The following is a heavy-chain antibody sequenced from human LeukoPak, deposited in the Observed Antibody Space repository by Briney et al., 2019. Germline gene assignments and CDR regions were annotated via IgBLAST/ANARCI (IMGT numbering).Heavy chain of an antibody. CDR3: ARADVDGDLYFDY. J-gene: IGHJ4*02. V-gene: IGHV3-53*01. CDR1: GFTVSSNY. Sequence: GGSLRLPCAASGFTVSSNYMSWVRQAPGKGLEWVSVIYSGGSTYYADSVKGRFTISRDNSKNTLYLQMNSLRAEDTAVYYCARADVDGDLYFDYWGQGTLVTVSS. D-gene: IGHD4-17*01. CDR2: IYSGGST.